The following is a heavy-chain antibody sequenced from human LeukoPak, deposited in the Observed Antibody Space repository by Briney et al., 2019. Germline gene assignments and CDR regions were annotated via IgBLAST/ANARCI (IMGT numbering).Heavy chain of an antibody. CDR1: GFNFVNYV. CDR3: AKDIAASGLPRIFDF. D-gene: IGHD6-13*01. V-gene: IGHV3-23*01. Sequence: GGSLRLSCAASGFNFVNYVMSWVRQVPGKGPEWVSSVSGSGGRGATYYTDSVKGRFTISRDNSKNTVLLQMNSLSADDTAVYYCAKDIAASGLPRIFDFWGQGTLVTVSS. J-gene: IGHJ4*02. CDR2: VSGSGGRGAT.